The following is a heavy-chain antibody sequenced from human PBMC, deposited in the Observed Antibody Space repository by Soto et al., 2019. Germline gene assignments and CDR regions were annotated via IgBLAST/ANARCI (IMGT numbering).Heavy chain of an antibody. CDR3: ARDFGFCCCGTCFRGWFDP. J-gene: IGHJ5*02. V-gene: IGHV1-18*01. Sequence: QVQLVQSGAEVKKPGASVKVSCKASGYTFTTHGISWVRQVPGQGLEWMGWVRGDNGHTNYAQSLQGRVTMTTDTCTDTGFMVVGGLGSGGTGVYYCARDFGFCCCGTCFRGWFDPWGQGTLVTVSS. CDR2: VRGDNGHT. CDR1: GYTFTTHG. D-gene: IGHD2-15*01.